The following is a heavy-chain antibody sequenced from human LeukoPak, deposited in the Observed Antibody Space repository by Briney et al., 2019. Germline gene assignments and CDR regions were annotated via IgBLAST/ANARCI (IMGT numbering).Heavy chain of an antibody. J-gene: IGHJ3*02. CDR3: AKDVSFRRGHNFDASDI. Sequence: PGGSLRLSCTASGFKSADAPMHWVRQSPGKGLEWIALITWDSTNTYYADSVKGRFTISRDDSRNTLYLQMNSLRSDDTALYYCAKDVSFRRGHNFDASDIWGLGTLVTVSS. CDR2: ITWDSTNT. D-gene: IGHD5-24*01. CDR1: GFKSADAP. V-gene: IGHV3-43*01.